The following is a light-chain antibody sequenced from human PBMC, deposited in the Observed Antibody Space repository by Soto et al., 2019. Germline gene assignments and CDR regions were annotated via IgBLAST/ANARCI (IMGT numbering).Light chain of an antibody. CDR3: TSWTTGTPRI. J-gene: IGLJ2*01. CDR1: SSDIGASHF. V-gene: IGLV2-14*01. CDR2: EVT. Sequence: QSVLTQPASVSGSPGQWITISCTGTSSDIGASHFVSWYQQHPGKAPKLMLYEVTIRPSWVSNRFSGSKSGNTASLTSSGLQAEDEAYYYFTSWTTGTPRIFGRGTKVPVL.